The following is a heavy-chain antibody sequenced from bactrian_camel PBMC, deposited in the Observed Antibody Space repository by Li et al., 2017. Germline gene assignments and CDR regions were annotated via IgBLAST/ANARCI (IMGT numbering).Heavy chain of an antibody. Sequence: VQLVESGGGMVQPGGSLRVSCAASGVSTSIYAMTWVRQAPGEPLEWIAAINSGGGSTYYVDSVKGRFTISRDNAKNTVYLQMNSLKSEDTALYYCVTGGLWSGGYINWGQGTQVTVS. CDR3: VTGGLWSGGYIN. CDR2: INSGGGST. D-gene: IGHD2*01. V-gene: IGHV3S40*01. J-gene: IGHJ4*01. CDR1: GVSTSIYA.